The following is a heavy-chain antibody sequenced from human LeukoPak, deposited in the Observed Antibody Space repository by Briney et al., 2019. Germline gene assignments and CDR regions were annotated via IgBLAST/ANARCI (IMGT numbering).Heavy chain of an antibody. Sequence: GGSLRLSCAASEFTFNSYAMSWVRQAPGKGLEWFSSISGSGSSTFYADSVKGRFIISRDNSKNTLYLQMNSLRAEDTAVYYCAKHTAGTKALEYWGQGTLVTVSS. CDR1: EFTFNSYA. CDR2: ISGSGSST. V-gene: IGHV3-23*01. D-gene: IGHD1-1*01. CDR3: AKHTAGTKALEY. J-gene: IGHJ4*02.